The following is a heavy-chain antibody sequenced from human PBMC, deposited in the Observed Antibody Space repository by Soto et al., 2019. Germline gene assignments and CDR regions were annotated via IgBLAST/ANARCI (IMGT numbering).Heavy chain of an antibody. V-gene: IGHV4-34*09. CDR2: INHSGST. Sequence: PSETLSLTCTVSGGSISSYYWSWIRQSPGKGLEWIGEINHSGSTNYNPSLKSRVTISVDTSKNQFSLKLSSVTAADTAVYYCARSVFPWGQGTLVTVSS. J-gene: IGHJ5*02. CDR3: ARSVFP. CDR1: GGSISSYY.